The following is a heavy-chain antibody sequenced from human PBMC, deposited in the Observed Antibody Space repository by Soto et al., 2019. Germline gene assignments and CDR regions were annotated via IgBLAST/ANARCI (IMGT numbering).Heavy chain of an antibody. CDR2: INHSGST. D-gene: IGHD1-26*01. J-gene: IGHJ4*02. CDR3: ARPRLGATPFDY. CDR1: GGSFSGYY. V-gene: IGHV4-34*01. Sequence: PSETLSLTCAVYGGSFSGYYWSWIRQPPGKGLEWIGEINHSGSTNYNPSLNSRVTISVDTSKNQFSLKLSSVTAADTAFCYCARPRLGATPFDYWGQGTLVTVSS.